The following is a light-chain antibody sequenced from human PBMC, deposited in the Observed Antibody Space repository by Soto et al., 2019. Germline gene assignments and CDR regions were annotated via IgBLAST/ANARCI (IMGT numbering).Light chain of an antibody. Sequence: DIKMNQSPSSLSASVRDRVTITCRASQSISSYLNWYQQKPGKAPKLLIYAASSLQSGVPSRFSGSGSGTDFTLTISSLKPEDFATHYCQQSYSTPITFGQGTRLDIK. J-gene: IGKJ5*01. CDR3: QQSYSTPIT. CDR1: QSISSY. V-gene: IGKV1-39*01. CDR2: AAS.